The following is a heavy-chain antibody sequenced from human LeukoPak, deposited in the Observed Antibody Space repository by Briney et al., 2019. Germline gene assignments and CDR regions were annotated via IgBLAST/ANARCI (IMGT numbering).Heavy chain of an antibody. CDR2: IKPDESEK. V-gene: IGHV3-7*01. CDR3: ARVSCGSTICYSYPWGYYYYGVDV. Sequence: GGSLRLSCAASGFIFDKYWMNWVRQAPGKGLEWVASIKPDESEKYSVDSVKGRFTISRDNAKNSLYLQMNSLRAEDTAVYSCARVSCGSTICYSYPWGYYYYGVDVWGQGTTVTVSS. J-gene: IGHJ6*02. D-gene: IGHD2-2*01. CDR1: GFIFDKYW.